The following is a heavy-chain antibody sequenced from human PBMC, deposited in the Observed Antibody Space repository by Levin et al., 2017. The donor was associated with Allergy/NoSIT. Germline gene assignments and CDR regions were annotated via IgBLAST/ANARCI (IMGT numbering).Heavy chain of an antibody. CDR3: AKEGGPGEYFFDY. J-gene: IGHJ4*02. Sequence: LSLTCAASGFTFDDFAMHWVRQAPGKGLEWVSGINWNSGHIGYADSVKGRFTISRDNAKNSLYLQMNSLRAEDTALYYCAKEGGPGEYFFDYWGQGTLVTVSS. D-gene: IGHD3-16*01. CDR1: GFTFDDFA. CDR2: INWNSGHI. V-gene: IGHV3-9*01.